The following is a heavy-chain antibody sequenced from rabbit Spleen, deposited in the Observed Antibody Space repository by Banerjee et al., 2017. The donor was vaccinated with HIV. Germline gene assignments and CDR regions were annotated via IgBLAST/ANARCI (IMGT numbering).Heavy chain of an antibody. CDR2: IDTDDGNT. CDR1: GFSFSSSPY. Sequence: QSLEESGRDLVKPGASLTLTCTASGFSFSSSPYMCWVRQAPGKGLEWIGCIDTDDGNTYYASWAKGRLTISKTSSTTVTLQMTSLTAADTATYFCARCAGVNPWFYFNLWGPGTLVTVS. V-gene: IGHV1S40*01. J-gene: IGHJ4*01. D-gene: IGHD4-2*01. CDR3: ARCAGVNPWFYFNL.